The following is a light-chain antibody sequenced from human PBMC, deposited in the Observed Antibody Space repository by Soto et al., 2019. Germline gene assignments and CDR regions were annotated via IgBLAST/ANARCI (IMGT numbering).Light chain of an antibody. Sequence: QSVLTQPPSVSAAPGQKVTISCSGRRSNIGNNYVSWYQQLPGTAPKLLIYDNDKRPSGIPDRFSGSKSGTSATLGITGLQTGDEADYYCGTWDSSLSAEDVFGTGTKGTVL. V-gene: IGLV1-51*01. CDR1: RSNIGNNY. J-gene: IGLJ1*01. CDR3: GTWDSSLSAEDV. CDR2: DND.